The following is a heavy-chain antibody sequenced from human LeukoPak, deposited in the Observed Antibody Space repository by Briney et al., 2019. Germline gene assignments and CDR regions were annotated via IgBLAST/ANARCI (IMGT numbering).Heavy chain of an antibody. CDR1: GGSISSSSSY. V-gene: IGHV4-39*01. CDR3: ARGRLRLYAFDI. D-gene: IGHD6-25*01. CDR2: IYYSGSS. Sequence: SETLSLTCSVSGGSISSSSSYWGWIRQPPGKGLEWIGSIYYSGSSFDNPALKSRVTISVDTSKNQFSLKLSSVTAADTAVYYCARGRLRLYAFDIWGQGTMVTVSS. J-gene: IGHJ3*02.